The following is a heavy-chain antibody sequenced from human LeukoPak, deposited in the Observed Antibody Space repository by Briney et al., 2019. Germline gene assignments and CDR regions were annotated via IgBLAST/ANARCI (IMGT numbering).Heavy chain of an antibody. CDR3: AKDNGWQTHLGGYYYYYGMDV. Sequence: GGSLRLSCAASGFTFSSYDMYWVRQAPGKGLEWVAIISYDGSDKYYADSVKGRFTISRDNSKNTLFLQMDSLRPEETAVYYFAKDNGWQTHLGGYYYYYGMDVWGQGTTVTVSS. D-gene: IGHD6-19*01. J-gene: IGHJ6*02. CDR1: GFTFSSYD. CDR2: ISYDGSDK. V-gene: IGHV3-30*18.